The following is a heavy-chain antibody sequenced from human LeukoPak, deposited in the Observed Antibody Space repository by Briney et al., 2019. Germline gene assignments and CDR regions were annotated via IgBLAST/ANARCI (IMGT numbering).Heavy chain of an antibody. CDR3: AKGLWDTATPEADY. V-gene: IGHV3-30*02. CDR2: IRYDGSNK. D-gene: IGHD5-18*01. J-gene: IGHJ4*02. Sequence: GGSLRLSCAASGFTFSSYGMHWVRQAPGKGLEWVAFIRYDGSNKYYADSVKGRFTISRDNSKNTLYLQMNSLRAEDTAVYYCAKGLWDTATPEADYWGQGTLVTVSS. CDR1: GFTFSSYG.